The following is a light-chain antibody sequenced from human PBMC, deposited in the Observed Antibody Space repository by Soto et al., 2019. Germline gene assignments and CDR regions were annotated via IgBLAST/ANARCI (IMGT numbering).Light chain of an antibody. CDR1: SSDVDGYNY. CDR3: ISYTTISTYV. CDR2: DVS. Sequence: QSVLTQPASVSGSPGQSIAISCTGTSSDVDGYNYVSWYQHHPGKAPKLMIYDVSSRPSGVSNRLSGSKSGNTASLTFSGLQAEDEADYYCISYTTISTYVFGTGTKVTVL. J-gene: IGLJ1*01. V-gene: IGLV2-14*03.